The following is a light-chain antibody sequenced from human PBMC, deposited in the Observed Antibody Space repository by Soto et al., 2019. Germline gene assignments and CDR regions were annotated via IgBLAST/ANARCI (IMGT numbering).Light chain of an antibody. J-gene: IGKJ5*01. V-gene: IGKV3-20*01. CDR3: QPYGSSPGT. Sequence: EIVLTQSPGTLSLSPGERSALSCMASQSVSSSYLAWYQQKPGQAPRLLIYGASSRATGIPDRFSGSGSGTDFTLTISRLEPEDFAVYYCQPYGSSPGTFGQGTRLEIK. CDR2: GAS. CDR1: QSVSSSY.